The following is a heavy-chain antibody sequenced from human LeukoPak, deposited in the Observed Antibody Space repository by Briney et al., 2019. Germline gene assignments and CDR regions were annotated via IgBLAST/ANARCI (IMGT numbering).Heavy chain of an antibody. V-gene: IGHV3-33*01. Sequence: PGGSLRLSCAASGFTFSSYGMHWVRQAPGKGLEWVAVIWYDGSNKYYADSVKGRFTISRDNSKNTLYLQMNSLRAEDTAVYYCVRPSGGSSSWYRSAFDYWGQGTLVTVSS. D-gene: IGHD6-13*01. CDR2: IWYDGSNK. J-gene: IGHJ4*02. CDR3: VRPSGGSSSWYRSAFDY. CDR1: GFTFSSYG.